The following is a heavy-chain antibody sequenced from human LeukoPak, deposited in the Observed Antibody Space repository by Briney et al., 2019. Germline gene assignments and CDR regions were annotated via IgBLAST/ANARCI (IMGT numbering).Heavy chain of an antibody. D-gene: IGHD1-26*01. CDR2: INPSGGST. CDR1: GYTFTGYY. CDR3: ARQSGYVEY. V-gene: IGHV1-46*01. J-gene: IGHJ4*02. Sequence: ASVKVFCKASGYTFTGYYMHWVRQAPGQGLELMVIINPSGGSTSYAQKFQGRVTMTRDMSTSTVYMELSSLRSDDTDVYYCARQSGYVEYWGQGPLVTVSS.